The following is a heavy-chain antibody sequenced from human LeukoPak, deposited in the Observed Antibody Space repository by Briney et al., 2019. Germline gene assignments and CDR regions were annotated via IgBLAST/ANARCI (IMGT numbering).Heavy chain of an antibody. CDR3: AISLRGGYNSGHGDY. V-gene: IGHV3-23*01. J-gene: IGHJ4*02. D-gene: IGHD5-18*01. Sequence: GGSLRLSCEASGVTFSSYVMSWVRQAPGKGPEWVSGISGSGGGTYYADSVKGRFAISRDNSKNTLYLQMNSLRAEDTAVFYCAISLRGGYNSGHGDYWGPGTLVTVSS. CDR2: ISGSGGGT. CDR1: GVTFSSYV.